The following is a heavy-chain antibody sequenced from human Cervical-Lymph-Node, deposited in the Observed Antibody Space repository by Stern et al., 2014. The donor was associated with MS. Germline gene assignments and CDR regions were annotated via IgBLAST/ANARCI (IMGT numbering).Heavy chain of an antibody. J-gene: IGHJ6*02. CDR3: AVSGPVSRNYFFYYNGMDV. CDR2: IDPNRGGS. CDR1: GYTFTGYY. Sequence: QVQLVQSGAEVKKPGTSVKVSCKASGYTFTGYYIHWLRQAPGQGLEWVGRIDPNRGGSNYAQKVTGRVTMTRDSSITTAYMQLTRLRSDDTAVYYCAVSGPVSRNYFFYYNGMDVWGQGTTVTVSS. D-gene: IGHD5/OR15-5a*01. V-gene: IGHV1-2*06.